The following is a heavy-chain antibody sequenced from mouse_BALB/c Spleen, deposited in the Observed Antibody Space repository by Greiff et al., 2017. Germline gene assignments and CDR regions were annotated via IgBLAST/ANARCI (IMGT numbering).Heavy chain of an antibody. J-gene: IGHJ3*01. D-gene: IGHD2-3*01. CDR1: GYTFTDYA. V-gene: IGHV1S137*01. CDR2: ISTYYGDA. CDR3: ARSYDGYYGFAY. Sequence: VQLLESGAELVRPGVSVKISCKGSGYTFTDYAMHWVKQSHAKSLEWIGVISTYYGDASYNQKFKGKATMTVDKSSSTAYMELARLTSEDSAIYYCARSYDGYYGFAYWGQGTLVTVSA.